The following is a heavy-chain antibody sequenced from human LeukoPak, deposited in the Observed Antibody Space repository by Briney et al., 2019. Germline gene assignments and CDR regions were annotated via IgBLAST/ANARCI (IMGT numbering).Heavy chain of an antibody. V-gene: IGHV4-38-2*01. D-gene: IGHD6-19*01. CDR3: ATHSSGPYYFDY. J-gene: IGHJ4*02. Sequence: SETLSLTCAVSGYSISSGYYWGWIRQPPGKGLEWIGSIYHSGSTYYNPSLKSRVTISVDTPKNQFSLKLSSVTAADTAVYYCATHSSGPYYFDYWGQGTLVTVSS. CDR2: IYHSGST. CDR1: GYSISSGYY.